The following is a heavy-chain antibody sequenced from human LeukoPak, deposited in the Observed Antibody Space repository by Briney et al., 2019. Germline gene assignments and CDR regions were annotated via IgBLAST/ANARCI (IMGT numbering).Heavy chain of an antibody. CDR2: ISSNGGGT. V-gene: IGHV3-64D*09. J-gene: IGHJ4*02. CDR3: VKDLKKSGYDS. CDR1: GFTFSNYA. Sequence: QTGGSLRLSCSASGFTFSNYAMHWVRQPPGKGLEYVSAISSNGGGTYYADSVKGRFTMSRDNSKNTLYLQMSSLRAEDTAVYYCVKDLKKSGYDSWGQGTLVTVSS. D-gene: IGHD5-12*01.